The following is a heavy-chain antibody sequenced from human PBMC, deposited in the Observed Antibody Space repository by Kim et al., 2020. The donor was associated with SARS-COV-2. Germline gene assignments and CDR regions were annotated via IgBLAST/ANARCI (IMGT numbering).Heavy chain of an antibody. Sequence: YADSVKGRFTISRDNSKNTLYLQMNSLRAEDTAVYYCARDYSSSYARGGYWGQGTLVTVSS. V-gene: IGHV3-66*01. D-gene: IGHD6-13*01. J-gene: IGHJ4*02. CDR3: ARDYSSSYARGGY.